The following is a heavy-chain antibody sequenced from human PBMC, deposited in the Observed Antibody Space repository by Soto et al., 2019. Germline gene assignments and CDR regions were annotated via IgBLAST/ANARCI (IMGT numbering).Heavy chain of an antibody. V-gene: IGHV3-33*01. J-gene: IGHJ3*02. Sequence: QVQLVESGGGVVQPGRSLRLSCAASGFTFSSYGMHWVRQAPGKGLEWVAVIWYDGSNKYYADSVKGRFTISRDNSKNTLYLQMNGLSAEDTAVYYCARDRPVFMGYDDDAFYIWGQGTMVTVSS. D-gene: IGHD5-12*01. CDR3: ARDRPVFMGYDDDAFYI. CDR2: IWYDGSNK. CDR1: GFTFSSYG.